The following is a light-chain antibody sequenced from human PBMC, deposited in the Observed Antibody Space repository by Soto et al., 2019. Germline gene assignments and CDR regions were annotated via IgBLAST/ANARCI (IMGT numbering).Light chain of an antibody. CDR3: QQRSNWPLT. J-gene: IGKJ5*01. Sequence: EIVMTQSPATLSVSPGETTRLSCRASQSINSDVAWYQQKVGQTPRLLIHGASNRATGIPARFSGSGSGTDFTLTLSSLEPEDFAVYYCQQRSNWPLTFGQGTRLEIK. CDR1: QSINSD. CDR2: GAS. V-gene: IGKV3-11*01.